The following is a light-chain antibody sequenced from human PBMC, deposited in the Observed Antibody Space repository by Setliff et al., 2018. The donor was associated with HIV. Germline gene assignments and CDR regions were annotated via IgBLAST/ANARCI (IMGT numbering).Light chain of an antibody. CDR1: SSNIGGNT. CDR2: NNN. J-gene: IGLJ3*02. V-gene: IGLV1-44*01. Sequence: QSVLTQPPSASGTPGQRVTVSCSGSSSNIGGNTVNWYQQLPGTAPKLLIYNNNHRPSGVPDRFSGSKSGTSASLAISGLHSDDEADYYCATWDDSLNGPVFGGGTRLTVL. CDR3: ATWDDSLNGPV.